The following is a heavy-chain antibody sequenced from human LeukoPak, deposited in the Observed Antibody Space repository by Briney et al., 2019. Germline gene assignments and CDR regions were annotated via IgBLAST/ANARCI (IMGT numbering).Heavy chain of an antibody. CDR1: GGSFSGYY. CDR2: NNPSGST. V-gene: IGHV4-34*01. J-gene: IGHJ4*02. CDR3: VRGSRVYCGGDCYYY. D-gene: IGHD2-21*02. Sequence: SETLSLTCTVFGGSFSGYYWSWIRQPPDKGLEWIGENNPSGSTNYNPSLKTRVTISTDTSKNHFSLNLNSVTAADTGVYYCVRGSRVYCGGDCYYYWGQGTLVTVSS.